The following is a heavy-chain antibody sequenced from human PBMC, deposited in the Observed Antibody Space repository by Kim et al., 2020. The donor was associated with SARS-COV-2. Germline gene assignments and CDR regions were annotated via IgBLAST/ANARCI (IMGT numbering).Heavy chain of an antibody. CDR2: ITGSGSST. Sequence: GGSLRLSCAASGFTFSSSAMSWVRQAPGKGLQWLSGITGSGSSTYYADSVKGRFTISRDNSKNTLYLQMNSLRAEDTAVYYCTKGYSNTWGQGTLVTVSS. J-gene: IGHJ5*02. V-gene: IGHV3-23*01. D-gene: IGHD6-13*01. CDR3: TKGYSNT. CDR1: GFTFSSSA.